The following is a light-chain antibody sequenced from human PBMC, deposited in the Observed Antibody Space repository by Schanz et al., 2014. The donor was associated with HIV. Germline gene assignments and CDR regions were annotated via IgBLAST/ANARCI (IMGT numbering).Light chain of an antibody. CDR3: QQRSNWPRMYT. V-gene: IGKV3D-20*02. CDR1: QSVSSSY. Sequence: EVVLTQSPGTLSLSPGERATLSCRASQSVSSSYLAWYQQKPGQAPRLLIYGASNRATGVPDRFSGYGSGTDFILTISRLEPEDFAVYYCQQRSNWPRMYTFGQGTKLEIK. CDR2: GAS. J-gene: IGKJ2*01.